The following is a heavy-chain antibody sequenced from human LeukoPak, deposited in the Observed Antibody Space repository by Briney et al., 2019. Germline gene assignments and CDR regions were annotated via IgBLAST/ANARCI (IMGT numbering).Heavy chain of an antibody. Sequence: ASVKVSCKASGYTFTSYVMHWVRQAPGQRLEWMGWINAGNGNTKYSQEFQGRVTITRDTSASTAYMELSSLRSDDTAVYYCARGLEWLTRRHTWFDPWGQGTLVTVSS. CDR1: GYTFTSYV. CDR3: ARGLEWLTRRHTWFDP. J-gene: IGHJ5*02. D-gene: IGHD3-3*01. V-gene: IGHV1-3*01. CDR2: INAGNGNT.